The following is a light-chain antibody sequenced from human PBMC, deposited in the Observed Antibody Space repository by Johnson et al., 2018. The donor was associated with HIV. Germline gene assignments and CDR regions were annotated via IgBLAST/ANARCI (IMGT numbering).Light chain of an antibody. J-gene: IGLJ1*01. CDR1: TSNIGNNY. CDR2: DNN. Sequence: QSVLTQPPSVSAAPGQKVIISCSGSTSNIGNNYVSWYQQLPGTAPKLLIYDNNKRPSGIPDRISGCKSGTSASLRLTGLQTGDEADYYCGTWYSSLRSGFFGTGTKVTVL. V-gene: IGLV1-51*01. CDR3: GTWYSSLRSGF.